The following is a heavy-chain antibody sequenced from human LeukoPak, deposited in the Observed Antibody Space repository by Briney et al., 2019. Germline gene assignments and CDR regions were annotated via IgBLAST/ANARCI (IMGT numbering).Heavy chain of an antibody. CDR1: GGSISGSSYY. V-gene: IGHV4-39*01. CDR3: ARHSPCSGGSCYSNVAWFDP. J-gene: IGHJ5*02. CDR2: IYYSGST. D-gene: IGHD2-15*01. Sequence: SETLSLTCTVSGGSISGSSYYWGWIRQPPGKGLEWIGSIYYSGSTYYNPSLKSRVTISVDTSKNQFSLKLSSVTAADTAVYYCARHSPCSGGSCYSNVAWFDPWGQGTLVTVSS.